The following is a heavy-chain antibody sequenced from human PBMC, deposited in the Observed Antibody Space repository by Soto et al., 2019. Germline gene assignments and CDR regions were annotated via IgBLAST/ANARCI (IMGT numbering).Heavy chain of an antibody. CDR3: AKGGHYESPHYADS. CDR2: INPNTGGT. Sequence: QVHLVQSGTEVRQPGASVRVSCKASGYTFTDYYLHWVRQAPGQGPEWMGWINPNTGGTDYAQKFRDWVTMTTDTSINTAYMDLSRLKSHDTAVYYCAKGGHYESPHYADSWGQGTLVTVSS. J-gene: IGHJ4*02. CDR1: GYTFTDYY. D-gene: IGHD3-22*01. V-gene: IGHV1-2*04.